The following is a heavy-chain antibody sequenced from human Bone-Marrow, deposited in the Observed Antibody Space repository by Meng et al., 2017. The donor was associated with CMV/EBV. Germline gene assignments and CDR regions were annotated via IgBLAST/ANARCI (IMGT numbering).Heavy chain of an antibody. CDR2: VFHTGST. J-gene: IGHJ5*02. V-gene: IGHV4-59*01. Sequence: SEPLSLTCTVPGDSITIFYWNWIRQPPGKGLEWIGNVFHTGSTNYNPSLKNRVTISMDTSKNQLSLKLNSLSAADTAVYFCARGRSCLNGVCYEDHNYFGPWGQGTPVTVSS. D-gene: IGHD2-8*01. CDR1: GDSITIFY. CDR3: ARGRSCLNGVCYEDHNYFGP.